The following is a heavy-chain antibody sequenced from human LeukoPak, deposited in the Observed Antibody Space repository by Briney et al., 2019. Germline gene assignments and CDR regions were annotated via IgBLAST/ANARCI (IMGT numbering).Heavy chain of an antibody. Sequence: SETLSLTCTVSGGSISSSSHYWGWIRQPPGKGLEWIGSIYYSGSTYYNPSLKSRVTISVDTSKNQFSLKLSSVTAADTAVYYCARLFGQYYFDYWGQGTLVTVSS. D-gene: IGHD3-10*01. V-gene: IGHV4-39*01. J-gene: IGHJ4*02. CDR1: GGSISSSSHY. CDR3: ARLFGQYYFDY. CDR2: IYYSGST.